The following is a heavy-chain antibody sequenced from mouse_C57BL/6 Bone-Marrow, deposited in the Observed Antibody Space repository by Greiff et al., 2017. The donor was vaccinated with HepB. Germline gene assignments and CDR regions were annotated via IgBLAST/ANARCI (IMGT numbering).Heavy chain of an antibody. D-gene: IGHD2-5*01. CDR3: AREDSNWDYCAMDY. J-gene: IGHJ4*01. V-gene: IGHV3-6*01. CDR2: ISYDGSN. CDR1: GYSITSGYY. Sequence: VQLKESGPGLVKPSQSLSLTCSVTGYSITSGYYWNWIRQFPGNKLEWMGYISYDGSNNYNPSLKNRISITRDTSKNQFFLKLNSVTTEDTATYYCAREDSNWDYCAMDYWGQGTSVTVSS.